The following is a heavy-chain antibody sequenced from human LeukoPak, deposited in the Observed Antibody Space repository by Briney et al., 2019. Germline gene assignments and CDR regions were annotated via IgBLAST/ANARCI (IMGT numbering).Heavy chain of an antibody. D-gene: IGHD5-18*01. V-gene: IGHV3-23*01. CDR3: AKEGGYSYGYSPDY. CDR2: ISGSGGST. CDR1: GFTFSSYA. J-gene: IGHJ4*02. Sequence: PGGSLRLSCAASGFTFSSYAMSWVRQAPGKGLEWVSAISGSGGSTYYADSVKGGFTISRDNSKNTLYLQMNSLRAEDTAVYYCAKEGGYSYGYSPDYWGQGTLVTVSS.